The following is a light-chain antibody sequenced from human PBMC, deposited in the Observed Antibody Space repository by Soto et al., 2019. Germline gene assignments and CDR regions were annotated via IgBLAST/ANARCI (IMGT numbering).Light chain of an antibody. CDR3: QQSYSTPLT. Sequence: DIQMTQSPSSLSASVGDRVTITCRASQSIGSYLNWYQQAPGRAPKLLIYAASSLQSGVPSRFSGSGSGTDFTLTSSSLQPEDFATYYCQQSYSTPLTFGGGTKVDIK. CDR2: AAS. J-gene: IGKJ4*01. V-gene: IGKV1-39*01. CDR1: QSIGSY.